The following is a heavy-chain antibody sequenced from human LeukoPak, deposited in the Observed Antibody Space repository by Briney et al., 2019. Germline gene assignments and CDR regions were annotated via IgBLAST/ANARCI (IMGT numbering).Heavy chain of an antibody. CDR2: IWYDGSNK. D-gene: IGHD5-18*01. CDR1: GFTFSSYG. V-gene: IGHV3-33*08. J-gene: IGHJ4*02. CDR3: AGGLRKAPVDY. Sequence: PGGSLRLSCAASGFTFSSYGMHWVRQAPGKGLEWVAVIWYDGSNKYYADSVKGRFTISRDNSKNTLYLQMNSLRAEDTAVYYCAGGLRKAPVDYWGQGTLVTVSS.